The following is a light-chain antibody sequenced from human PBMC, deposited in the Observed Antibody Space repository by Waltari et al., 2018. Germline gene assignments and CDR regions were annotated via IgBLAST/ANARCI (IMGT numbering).Light chain of an antibody. CDR1: SSDGGGYND. V-gene: IGLV2-14*01. CDR3: SSYTSSSTLV. CDR2: DVN. Sequence: QSALTQPASVSGSPGQSITISCTGSSSDGGGYNDVSWYQQYPGKAPNLMIYDVNKRPSGVSNRFSGSKSGNTASLTISGLQAEDDADYYCSSYTSSSTLVFGGGTKVTVL. J-gene: IGLJ2*01.